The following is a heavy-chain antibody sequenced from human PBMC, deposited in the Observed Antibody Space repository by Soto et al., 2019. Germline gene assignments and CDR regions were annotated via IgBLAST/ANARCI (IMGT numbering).Heavy chain of an antibody. Sequence: QVQLQESGPGLVKTSQTLSLTCTVSGASTGSGGYYWSWIRQHPGKGLEWIGYIYYTGSTYYSPSLKGRASISVDTSKNQSSLKLDSVTAADTAVYYCARADYGDRGLAFDSWGQGTLVTVSS. CDR1: GASTGSGGYY. V-gene: IGHV4-31*03. CDR3: ARADYGDRGLAFDS. J-gene: IGHJ4*02. CDR2: IYYTGST. D-gene: IGHD4-17*01.